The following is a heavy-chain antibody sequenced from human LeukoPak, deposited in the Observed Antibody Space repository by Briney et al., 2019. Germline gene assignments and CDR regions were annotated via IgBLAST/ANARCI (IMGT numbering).Heavy chain of an antibody. CDR2: IYYSGST. Sequence: SETLSLTCTVSGGSICSGDYYWSWIRQPPGKGLEWIGYIYYSGSTYYNPSLKSRVTISVDTSKNQFSLKLSSVTAADTAVYYCARVEGSSDAFDIWGQGTMVTVSS. CDR1: GGSICSGDYY. V-gene: IGHV4-30-4*01. CDR3: ARVEGSSDAFDI. J-gene: IGHJ3*02.